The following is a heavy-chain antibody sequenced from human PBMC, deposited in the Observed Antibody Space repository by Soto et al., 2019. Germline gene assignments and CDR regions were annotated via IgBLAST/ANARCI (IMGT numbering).Heavy chain of an antibody. Sequence: EVQLVESGGGLVQPGRSLRLSCAASGFTFDDYAMHWVRQAPGKGLEWVSGISWNSGSIGYADAVKGRFTISRDNAKNSLYLQMNSLRAEDTALYYCAKDIGGESTRPRDYWGQGTLVTVSS. V-gene: IGHV3-9*01. J-gene: IGHJ4*02. CDR1: GFTFDDYA. CDR3: AKDIGGESTRPRDY. CDR2: ISWNSGSI. D-gene: IGHD3-10*01.